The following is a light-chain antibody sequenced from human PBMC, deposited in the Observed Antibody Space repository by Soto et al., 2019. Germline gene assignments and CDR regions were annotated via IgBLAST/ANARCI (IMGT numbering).Light chain of an antibody. CDR3: QQRKRSPLA. CDR2: DAS. V-gene: IGKV3-11*01. CDR1: QSVSSY. Sequence: EILLTQSPSTLSLSLGERATLSCRASQSVSSYLTWYQQKSGQAPRLLIYDASSLATGIPSRFSGSGSETDFTLTISSLEPEDFAVYYCQQRKRSPLAFGQGTKVEFK. J-gene: IGKJ1*01.